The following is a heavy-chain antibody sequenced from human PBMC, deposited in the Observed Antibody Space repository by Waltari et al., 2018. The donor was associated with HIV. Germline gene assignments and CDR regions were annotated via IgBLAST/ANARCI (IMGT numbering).Heavy chain of an antibody. Sequence: EVQLVESGGGLVQPGGSLRLSCAASGFTFSSTDMHWVRQVIGKGLEWVSGIGTNGDTYYADSVKGRFTISRENGKNSLYLQMNSLRVEDTAVYYCAKDWTPIGLWHFDLWGRGTLVTVSS. V-gene: IGHV3-13*01. CDR3: AKDWTPIGLWHFDL. CDR1: GFTFSSTD. D-gene: IGHD1-1*01. CDR2: IGTNGDT. J-gene: IGHJ2*01.